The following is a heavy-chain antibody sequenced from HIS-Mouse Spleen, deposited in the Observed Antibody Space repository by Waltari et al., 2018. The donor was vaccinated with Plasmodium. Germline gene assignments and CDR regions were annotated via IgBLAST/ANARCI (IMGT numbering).Heavy chain of an antibody. CDR2: IYYSGST. CDR1: GGSISSYY. J-gene: IGHJ4*02. CDR3: ARLRYSYGYFDY. V-gene: IGHV4-59*08. D-gene: IGHD5-18*01. Sequence: QVQLQESGPGLVKPSATLSLTCTVPGGSISSYYWSWIRQPPGKGLEWIGYIYYSGSTNYNPSLKSRVTISVDTSKNQFSLKLSSVTAADTAVYYCARLRYSYGYFDYWGQGTLVTVSS.